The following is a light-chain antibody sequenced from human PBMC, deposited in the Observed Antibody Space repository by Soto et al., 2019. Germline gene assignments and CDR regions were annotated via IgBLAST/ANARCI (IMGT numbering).Light chain of an antibody. V-gene: IGKV3-15*01. Sequence: EIVMTPSPATLSVSPEERATLSCRASQSVDISLAGYQQKPGQAPRLRMLRTSSRATGVPARFSGSGSETEFTLTIRSLQSADFAVSFCQQSNNWPSFGPGTRLEI. CDR1: QSVDIS. CDR3: QQSNNWPS. CDR2: RTS. J-gene: IGKJ5*01.